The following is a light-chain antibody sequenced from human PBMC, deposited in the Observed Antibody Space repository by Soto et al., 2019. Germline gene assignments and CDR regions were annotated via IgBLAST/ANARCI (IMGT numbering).Light chain of an antibody. Sequence: DIRMTQSPSSLSASVGDSVTITCRASQGLDHSLSWYQQRPGKVPKLLIYSASTLQSGVPSRFSGSGTGTDFTLTITSLQPEDGATYYCLELYSAPPFAFGPGTKVD. CDR3: LELYSAPPFA. CDR1: QGLDHS. CDR2: SAS. V-gene: IGKV1-27*01. J-gene: IGKJ3*01.